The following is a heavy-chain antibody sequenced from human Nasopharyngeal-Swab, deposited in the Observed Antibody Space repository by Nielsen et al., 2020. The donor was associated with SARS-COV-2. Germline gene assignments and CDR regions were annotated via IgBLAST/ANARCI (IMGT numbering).Heavy chain of an antibody. Sequence: SETLSLTCAVYGGSFSSYYWGWIRQPPGQGLEWIGEINHSGSTNYNPSLKSRVTISVDTSKNQFSLKLSSVTAADTAVYYCARTYSSSYYYYGMDVWGQGTTVTVSS. J-gene: IGHJ6*02. CDR3: ARTYSSSYYYYGMDV. CDR1: GGSFSSYY. D-gene: IGHD6-13*01. CDR2: INHSGST. V-gene: IGHV4-34*01.